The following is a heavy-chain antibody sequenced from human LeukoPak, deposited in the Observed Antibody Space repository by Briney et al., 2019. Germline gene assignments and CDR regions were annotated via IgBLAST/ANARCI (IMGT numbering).Heavy chain of an antibody. CDR3: AKSRITMVRGVITNFDY. CDR1: GFTFSSYA. J-gene: IGHJ4*02. CDR2: ISGSGGST. D-gene: IGHD3-10*01. V-gene: IGHV3-23*01. Sequence: GGSLRLSCAAPGFTFSSYAMSSVRQAPGKGLEWVSAISGSGGSTYYADSVKGRFTISRDNSKNTLYLQMNSLRAEDTAVYYCAKSRITMVRGVITNFDYWGQGTLVTVSS.